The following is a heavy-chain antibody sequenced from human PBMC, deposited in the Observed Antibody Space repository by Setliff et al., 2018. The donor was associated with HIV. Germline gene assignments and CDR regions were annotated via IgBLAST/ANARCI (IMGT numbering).Heavy chain of an antibody. CDR2: IYYSGST. CDR3: ARGGDGYNLYQFHY. Sequence: SETLSLTCTVSSASINSGSNYWNWIRQPAGKGLEWIGNIYYSGSTKYNPSLKSRVTISADTSKNQFSLKLNSVTAADTAMYYCARGGDGYNLYQFHYWGQGTLVTVSS. CDR1: SASINSGSNY. V-gene: IGHV4-61*10. D-gene: IGHD5-12*01. J-gene: IGHJ4*02.